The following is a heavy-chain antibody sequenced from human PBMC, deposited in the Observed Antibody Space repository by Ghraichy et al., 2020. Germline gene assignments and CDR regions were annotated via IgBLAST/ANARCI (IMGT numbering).Heavy chain of an antibody. J-gene: IGHJ3*02. CDR1: GGSFSGYY. D-gene: IGHD2-8*02. V-gene: IGHV4-34*01. CDR3: ARGPYWAAPALHDAFDI. CDR2: INHSGST. Sequence: SETLSLTCADYGGSFSGYYWSWIRQPPGKGLEWIGEINHSGSTNYNPSLKSRVTISVDTSKNQFSLKLRSVTAADTAVYYCARGPYWAAPALHDAFDIWGQGTMVTVSS.